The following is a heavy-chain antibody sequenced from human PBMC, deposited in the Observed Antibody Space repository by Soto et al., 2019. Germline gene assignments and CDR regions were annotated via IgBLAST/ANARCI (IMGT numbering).Heavy chain of an antibody. D-gene: IGHD2-8*01. J-gene: IGHJ3*02. CDR3: TTDPEQIVLMVYAILDFDAFDI. V-gene: IGHV3-15*01. CDR2: IKSKTDGGTT. Sequence: KPGGSLRLSCAASGFTFSNAWMSWVRQAPGKGLEWVGRIKSKTDGGTTDYAAPVKGRFTISRDDSKNTLYLQMNSLKTEDTAVYYCTTDPEQIVLMVYAILDFDAFDIWGQGTMVTVSS. CDR1: GFTFSNAW.